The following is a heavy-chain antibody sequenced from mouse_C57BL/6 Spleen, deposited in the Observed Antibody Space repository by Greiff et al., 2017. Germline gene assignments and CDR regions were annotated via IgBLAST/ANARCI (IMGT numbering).Heavy chain of an antibody. V-gene: IGHV1-55*01. CDR3: ARERGITTEVPYAMDY. Sequence: QVQLQQPGAELVKPGASVKMSCKASGYTFTSYWITWVKQRPGQGLEWIGDIYPGSGSTNYNEKFKSKAILTVDTSSSTAYIQLSSLTSDDSAVYYCARERGITTEVPYAMDYWGQGTSVTVSS. CDR1: GYTFTSYW. D-gene: IGHD1-1*01. J-gene: IGHJ4*01. CDR2: IYPGSGST.